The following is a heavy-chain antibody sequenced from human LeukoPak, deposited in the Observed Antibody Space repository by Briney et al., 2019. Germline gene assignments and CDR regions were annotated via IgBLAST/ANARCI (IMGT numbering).Heavy chain of an antibody. V-gene: IGHV3-48*04. CDR3: ARDGILPTTYFDY. J-gene: IGHJ4*02. CDR2: ISSSSSTI. CDR1: GLTFSTCG. Sequence: PGGSLRLSCAASGLTFSTCGMHWVRQAPGKGLEWVSYISSSSSTIYYADSVKGRFTISRDNAKNSLYLQMNSLRAEDTAVYYCARDGILPTTYFDYWGQGTLVTVSS. D-gene: IGHD2/OR15-2a*01.